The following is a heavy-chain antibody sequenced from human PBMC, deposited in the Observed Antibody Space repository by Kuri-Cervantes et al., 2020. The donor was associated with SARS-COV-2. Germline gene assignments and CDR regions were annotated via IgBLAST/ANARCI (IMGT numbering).Heavy chain of an antibody. D-gene: IGHD5-18*01. CDR2: IYYSGST. Sequence: GSLRLSCTVSSGSISSSSYYWGWIRQPPGKGLEWIGSIYYSGSTYYNPSLKSRVTISVDTSKNQFSLKLSSVTAADTAVYYCARLVRGIQLWSIGNYYYYYGMDVWGQGTTVTVSS. CDR1: SGSISSSSYY. V-gene: IGHV4-39*01. J-gene: IGHJ6*02. CDR3: ARLVRGIQLWSIGNYYYYYGMDV.